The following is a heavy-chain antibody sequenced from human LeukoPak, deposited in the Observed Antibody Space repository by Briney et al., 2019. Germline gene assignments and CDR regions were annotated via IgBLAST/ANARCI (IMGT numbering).Heavy chain of an antibody. Sequence: GGSLRLSCAASGFTFSSYAMSWVRQAPGKGLEGVSAISGSGGSTYYADSVKGRFTISRDNSKNTLYLQMNSLRAEDTAVYYCAKAAMVRGVITSYYFDYWGQGPLVTVSS. V-gene: IGHV3-23*01. D-gene: IGHD3-10*01. CDR3: AKAAMVRGVITSYYFDY. CDR1: GFTFSSYA. CDR2: ISGSGGST. J-gene: IGHJ4*02.